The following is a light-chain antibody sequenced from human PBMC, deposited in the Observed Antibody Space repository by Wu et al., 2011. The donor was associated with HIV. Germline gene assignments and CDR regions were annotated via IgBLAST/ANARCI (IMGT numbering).Light chain of an antibody. J-gene: IGKJ1*01. CDR1: QSVSSNF. Sequence: EIVLTQSPGTLSLSPGERATLSCRASQSVSSNFLAWYQHRPGQAPRLLIYGASNRATGIPDRFSGSGSGTDFTLTISRLEPEDFAVYYCQQYGSSSWTFGQGTKVEIK. CDR3: QQYGSSSWT. V-gene: IGKV3-20*01. CDR2: GAS.